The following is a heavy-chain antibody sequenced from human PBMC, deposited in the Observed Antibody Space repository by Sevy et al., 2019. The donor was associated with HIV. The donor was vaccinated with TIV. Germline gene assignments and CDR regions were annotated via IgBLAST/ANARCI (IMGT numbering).Heavy chain of an antibody. D-gene: IGHD3-3*01. CDR3: ASLTYYDFWSGYHLDYYGMDV. CDR1: GGSISSSSYY. J-gene: IGHJ6*02. CDR2: IYYSGST. Sequence: SETLSLTCTVSGGSISSSSYYWGWIRQPSGKGLEWIGSIYYSGSTYYNPSLKSRVTISVDTSKNQFSLKLSSVTAADTAVYYCASLTYYDFWSGYHLDYYGMDVWGQGTTVTVSS. V-gene: IGHV4-39*01.